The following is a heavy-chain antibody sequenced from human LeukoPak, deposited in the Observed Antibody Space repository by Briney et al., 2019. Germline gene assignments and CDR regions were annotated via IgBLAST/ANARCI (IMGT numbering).Heavy chain of an antibody. D-gene: IGHD4-17*01. CDR3: VRDLTYGDAKDSFDY. Sequence: SETLSLTCGVSGYSLSSDSYWGWIRQSPGEGLEWIGDVHHSGSTYYNPSLKSRVTMSVDTSKNQFSLKLTSVTAADAAIYFCVRDLTYGDAKDSFDYWGQGILVTVSS. CDR1: GYSLSSDSY. V-gene: IGHV4-38-2*02. CDR2: VHHSGST. J-gene: IGHJ4*02.